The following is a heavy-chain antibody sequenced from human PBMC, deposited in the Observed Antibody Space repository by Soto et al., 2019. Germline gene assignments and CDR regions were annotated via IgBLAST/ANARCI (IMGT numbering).Heavy chain of an antibody. J-gene: IGHJ3*01. CDR1: GDSISSPKW. CDR2: LLHSGTT. Sequence: HVQLQESGPGLVKPSGTLSLTCAVPGDSISSPKWWTWLRQPPGKGLEWIVDLLHSGTTNYNPSLKRQVILSVDKSPNQFSLSLTSVTAADTAIYYCANSSGWYRHDVWGQGTSVTVSS. D-gene: IGHD6-19*01. CDR3: ANSSGWYRHDV. V-gene: IGHV4-4*02.